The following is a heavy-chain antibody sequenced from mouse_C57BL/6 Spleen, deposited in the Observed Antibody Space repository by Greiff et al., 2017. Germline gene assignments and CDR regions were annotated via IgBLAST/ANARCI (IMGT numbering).Heavy chain of an antibody. CDR3: ARWIYYDYDGGFDY. CDR2: IYPGSGNT. D-gene: IGHD2-4*01. V-gene: IGHV1-66*01. J-gene: IGHJ2*01. Sequence: VQLQQSGPELVKPGASVKISCKASGYSFTSYYIHWVKQRPGQGLEWIGWIYPGSGNTKYNEKFKGKATLTADTSSSTAYMQLSSLTSEDSAVYYCARWIYYDYDGGFDYWGQGTTLTVSS. CDR1: GYSFTSYY.